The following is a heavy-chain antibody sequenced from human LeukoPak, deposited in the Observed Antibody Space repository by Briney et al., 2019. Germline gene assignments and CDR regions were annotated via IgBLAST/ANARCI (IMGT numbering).Heavy chain of an antibody. V-gene: IGHV1-69*06. Sequence: SVKVSCKASGGTFSIYAIGWVRQAPGQGLEWMGGIIPIFGTANYAQKFQGRVTITADKTTSTAYMELSSLRSEDTAVYYCASLPGPPLLDAFDIWGQGTMVTVSS. J-gene: IGHJ3*02. CDR1: GGTFSIYA. D-gene: IGHD2-15*01. CDR3: ASLPGPPLLDAFDI. CDR2: IIPIFGTA.